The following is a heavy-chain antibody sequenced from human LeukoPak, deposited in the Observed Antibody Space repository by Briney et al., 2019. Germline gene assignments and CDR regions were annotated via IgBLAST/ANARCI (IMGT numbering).Heavy chain of an antibody. CDR2: IIPIFGTA. Sequence: GGSVKVSCKASGGTFSKYTISWVRQAPGQGLEWMGGIIPIFGTANYAQKFQGRVTITADESTSTAYMELSSLRSEDTAVYYCARGSPGVTSHFDYWGQGTLVTVSS. V-gene: IGHV1-69*13. CDR1: GGTFSKYT. D-gene: IGHD5-18*01. J-gene: IGHJ4*02. CDR3: ARGSPGVTSHFDY.